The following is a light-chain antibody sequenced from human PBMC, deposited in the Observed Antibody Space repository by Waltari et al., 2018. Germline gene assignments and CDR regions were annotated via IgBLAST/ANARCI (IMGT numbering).Light chain of an antibody. V-gene: IGKV1-5*03. Sequence: DTQLTQSTSTLSASVGDSVTLSCRASQSIARWLAWYQQKPGEAPDLLIYKASTLERGVPSRFSGSGSGTEFTLTITGLQPLDVATYYCQEYDSHWSFGQGTKVEIK. CDR1: QSIARW. CDR3: QEYDSHWS. CDR2: KAS. J-gene: IGKJ1*01.